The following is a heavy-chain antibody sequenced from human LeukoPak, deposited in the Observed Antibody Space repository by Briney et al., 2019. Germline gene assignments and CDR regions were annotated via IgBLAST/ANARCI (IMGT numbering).Heavy chain of an antibody. CDR3: ARRNIGATYYFDY. Sequence: GGSLRLSCAASGFTFSSYAMHWVRQAPGKGLEWVAVISYDGSNKYYADSVKGRFTISRDNAKNSLFLQMNNLRDEDTAIYYCARRNIGATYYFDYWGQGTLVTVSS. D-gene: IGHD2-15*01. CDR2: ISYDGSNK. CDR1: GFTFSSYA. V-gene: IGHV3-30-3*01. J-gene: IGHJ4*02.